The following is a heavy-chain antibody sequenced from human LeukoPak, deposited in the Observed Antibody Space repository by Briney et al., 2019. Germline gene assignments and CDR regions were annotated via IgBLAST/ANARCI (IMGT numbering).Heavy chain of an antibody. Sequence: PSETLSLTCTVSGDSMSSSHYCWGWIRQPPGKGLEWIGSIYYSGSTYYNPSLKSRVTMSVDTSKKQFSLKLSSVTAADTAVYYCARHAVEAASRCFDPWGQGTLVTVSS. V-gene: IGHV4-39*01. J-gene: IGHJ5*02. CDR1: GDSMSSSHYC. CDR2: IYYSGST. D-gene: IGHD1-1*01. CDR3: ARHAVEAASRCFDP.